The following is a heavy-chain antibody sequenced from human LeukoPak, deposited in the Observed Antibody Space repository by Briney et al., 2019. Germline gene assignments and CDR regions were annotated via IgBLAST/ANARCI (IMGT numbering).Heavy chain of an antibody. Sequence: GSLSLSFAASGFTFSNYAMSWVRPAPGKGLEWVSAISGSGGSTYYADSVKGRFTISRDNSKNTLYLQMNSLRAEDTAVYYCAKTAVAGTLGLYWGQGTLVTVSS. CDR1: GFTFSNYA. D-gene: IGHD6-19*01. V-gene: IGHV3-23*01. CDR3: AKTAVAGTLGLY. J-gene: IGHJ4*02. CDR2: ISGSGGST.